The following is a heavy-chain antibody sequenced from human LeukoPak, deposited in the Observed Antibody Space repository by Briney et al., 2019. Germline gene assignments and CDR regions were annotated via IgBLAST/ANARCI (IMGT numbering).Heavy chain of an antibody. J-gene: IGHJ4*02. CDR2: INPSGGST. V-gene: IGHV1-46*01. D-gene: IGHD1-26*01. CDR3: ARGVGKYYFDY. Sequence: ASVTVSCKASGYTFTSYYMHWVRQAPGQGLEWMGIINPSGGSTSYAQKFQGRVTMTRDMSTSTVYMELSSLRSEDTAVYYCARGVGKYYFDYWGQGTLVTVSS. CDR1: GYTFTSYY.